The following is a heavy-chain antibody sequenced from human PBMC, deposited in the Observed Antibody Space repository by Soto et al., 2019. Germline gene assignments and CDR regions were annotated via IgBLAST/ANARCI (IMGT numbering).Heavy chain of an antibody. J-gene: IGHJ6*02. D-gene: IGHD1-7*01. Sequence: EVQLVESGGGLVQPGRSLRLSCAASGFTFDDYAMHWVRQAPGKGLEWVSSVSWNSGDIGYADSVKGRFTTSRDNAKNSLYLQMNSLRAEDTALYYCAKDATTALYNWNYDHGMDVWGQGTTVTVSS. CDR1: GFTFDDYA. V-gene: IGHV3-9*01. CDR3: AKDATTALYNWNYDHGMDV. CDR2: VSWNSGDI.